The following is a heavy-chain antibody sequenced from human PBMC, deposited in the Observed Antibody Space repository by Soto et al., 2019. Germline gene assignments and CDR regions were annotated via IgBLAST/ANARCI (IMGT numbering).Heavy chain of an antibody. V-gene: IGHV3-23*01. D-gene: IGHD1-7*01. CDR3: ASGITGTSQYYFDY. CDR1: GFTFSSYA. CDR2: ISGSGGST. Sequence: GGSLSLSCAASGFTFSSYAMSWVRQAPGKGLEWVSAISGSGGSTYYADSVKGRFTISRDNSKNTLYLQMNSLRAEDTAVYYCASGITGTSQYYFDYWGQGTLVTVSS. J-gene: IGHJ4*02.